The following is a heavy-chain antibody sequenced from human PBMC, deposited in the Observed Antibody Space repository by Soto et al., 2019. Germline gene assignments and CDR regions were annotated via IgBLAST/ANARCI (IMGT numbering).Heavy chain of an antibody. V-gene: IGHV3-15*07. D-gene: IGHD2-8*01. CDR1: GFTFSNAW. Sequence: GALRLSCAASGFTFSNAWMNWVRQAPGKGLEWVGRIKSKTDGGTTDYAAPVKGRFTISRDDSKNTLYLQMNSLKTEDTAVYYCTTVGCTNGVCSADYYYYYGMDVWGQGTTVTVSS. CDR2: IKSKTDGGTT. CDR3: TTVGCTNGVCSADYYYYYGMDV. J-gene: IGHJ6*02.